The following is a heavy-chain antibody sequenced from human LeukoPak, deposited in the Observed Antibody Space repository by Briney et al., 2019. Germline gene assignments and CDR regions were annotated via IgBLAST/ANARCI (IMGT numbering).Heavy chain of an antibody. Sequence: SETLSLTCTVSGGSISNYYWSWIRQPAGKGLEWIGRKYARGSSNYNPPVQSRVTMSVDTSKNQFSLKLRSVTAADTAVYYCASSGWLQLPEDTSWVDYWGQGTLVTVSS. CDR1: GGSISNYY. D-gene: IGHD5-24*01. CDR3: ASSGWLQLPEDTSWVDY. J-gene: IGHJ4*02. V-gene: IGHV4-4*07. CDR2: KYARGSS.